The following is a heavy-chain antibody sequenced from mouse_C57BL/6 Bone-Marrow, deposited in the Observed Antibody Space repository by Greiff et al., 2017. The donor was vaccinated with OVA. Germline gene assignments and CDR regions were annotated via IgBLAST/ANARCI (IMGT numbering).Heavy chain of an antibody. D-gene: IGHD2-3*01. CDR1: GYTFTSYG. Sequence: QVQLQQSGAELARPGASVKLSCKASGYTFTSYGISWVKQRPGQGLEWIGEIYPRSGNTYYNEKFKGKATLTADKSSSTAYMELRSLTSEDSAVYFCAREGYYLYYYAMDYWGQGTSVTVSS. V-gene: IGHV1-81*01. CDR2: IYPRSGNT. J-gene: IGHJ4*01. CDR3: AREGYYLYYYAMDY.